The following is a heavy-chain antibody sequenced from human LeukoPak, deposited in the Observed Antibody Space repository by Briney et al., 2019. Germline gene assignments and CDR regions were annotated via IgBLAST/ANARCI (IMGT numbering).Heavy chain of an antibody. V-gene: IGHV4-34*01. D-gene: IGHD6-19*01. CDR2: INHSGST. CDR3: ARNRGIAVVGYYYYGMDV. J-gene: IGHJ6*02. CDR1: GGSFSGYY. Sequence: SETLSLTCAVYGGSFSGYYWSWIRQPPGKGLEWIGEINHSGSTNYNPSLKSRVTISVDTSKNQFSLKLSSVTAADTAVYYCARNRGIAVVGYYYYGMDVWGQGTTVTVS.